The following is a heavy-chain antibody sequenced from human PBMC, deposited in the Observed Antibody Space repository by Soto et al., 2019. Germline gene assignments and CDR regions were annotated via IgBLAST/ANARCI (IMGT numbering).Heavy chain of an antibody. D-gene: IGHD5-18*01. V-gene: IGHV4-39*01. Sequence: SETLSLTCTVSGGSISSSSYYWGWIRQPPGKGLEWMGSIYYSGSTYYNPSLKSRVTISLDTSKNQFSLKLSSVTAADTAVYYCARLRVVDTAMGNFDYWGQGTLVTVSS. CDR1: GGSISSSSYY. J-gene: IGHJ4*02. CDR3: ARLRVVDTAMGNFDY. CDR2: IYYSGST.